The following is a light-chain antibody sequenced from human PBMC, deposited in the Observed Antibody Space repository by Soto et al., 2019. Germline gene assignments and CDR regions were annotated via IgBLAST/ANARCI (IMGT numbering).Light chain of an antibody. V-gene: IGKV3-15*01. CDR2: GAY. Sequence: DIVMTQSPATLSVSPGEGATLSCRASQSLSSSLAWYQQKPGQAPRLLIYGAYTRATGIPARFSGSGSGTEFTLTISSLQSEDFAVYYCQQYKNWPPITCGQGTRLEIK. J-gene: IGKJ5*01. CDR1: QSLSSS. CDR3: QQYKNWPPIT.